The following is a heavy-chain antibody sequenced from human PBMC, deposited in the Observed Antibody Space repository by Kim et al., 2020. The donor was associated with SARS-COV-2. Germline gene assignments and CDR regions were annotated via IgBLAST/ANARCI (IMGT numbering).Heavy chain of an antibody. CDR1: GGSFNDYY. CDR2: INHSGST. CDR3: AGGQDVDSGRYGGMDV. Sequence: SETLSLICAVYGGSFNDYYWSWIRQPPGKGLEWIGEINHSGSTNYNPSLRGRVIISVDTSKNQFSLKLSSVTAADTAVYYCAGGQDVDSGRYGGMDVWGQGTTVTVSS. D-gene: IGHD3-10*01. J-gene: IGHJ6*02. V-gene: IGHV4-34*01.